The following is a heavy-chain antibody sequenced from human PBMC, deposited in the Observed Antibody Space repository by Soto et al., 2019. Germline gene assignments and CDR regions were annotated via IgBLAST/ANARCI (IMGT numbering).Heavy chain of an antibody. CDR2: ISGSGGST. J-gene: IGHJ4*02. Sequence: EVQLLESGGGLVQPGGSLRLSCAASGFTFSSYAMSWVRQAPGKGLEWVSAISGSGGSTYYADSVKGRFTISRDNPKNTLYLEMNSLRGEDTAVYYCANLGGWNYWYFDFWGQGTLVTVSS. D-gene: IGHD1-7*01. CDR3: ANLGGWNYWYFDF. CDR1: GFTFSSYA. V-gene: IGHV3-23*01.